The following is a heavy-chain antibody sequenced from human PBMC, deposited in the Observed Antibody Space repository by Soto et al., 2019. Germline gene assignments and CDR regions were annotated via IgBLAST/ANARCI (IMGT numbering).Heavy chain of an antibody. J-gene: IGHJ4*02. CDR2: ISWNSGSI. V-gene: IGHV3-9*01. CDR1: GFTFDDYA. CDR3: AKGRARYYYDSSGYN. D-gene: IGHD3-22*01. Sequence: PGGSLRLSCAASGFTFDDYAMHWVRQAPGKGLEWVSGISWNSGSIGYADSVKGRFTISRDNAKNSLYLQMNSLRAEDTALYYCAKGRARYYYDSSGYNWGQGTLVTVSS.